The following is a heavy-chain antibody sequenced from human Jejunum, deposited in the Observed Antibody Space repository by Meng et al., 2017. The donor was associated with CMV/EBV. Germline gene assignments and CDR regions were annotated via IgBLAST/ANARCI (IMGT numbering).Heavy chain of an antibody. CDR3: ARLRRDCSSTSGHWYFGY. D-gene: IGHD2-2*01. CDR2: IFYSGNT. CDR1: SGRYY. J-gene: IGHJ4*02. Sequence: SGRYYWSWIRQPPGKGLGWIGYIFYSGNTNYNPSLKSRVTISVDTSNNQFTLKLSSVTAADTAMYYCARLRRDCSSTSGHWYFGYWGQGTLVTVSS. V-gene: IGHV4-61*01.